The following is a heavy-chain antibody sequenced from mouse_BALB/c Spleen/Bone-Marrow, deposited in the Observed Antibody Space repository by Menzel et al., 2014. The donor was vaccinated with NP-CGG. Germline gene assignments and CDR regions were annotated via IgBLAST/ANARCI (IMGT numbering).Heavy chain of an antibody. CDR3: ARDGITTTTYYYAMDY. D-gene: IGHD1-2*01. Sequence: VHLVESGPQLVRPGASVKISCKASGYSFTSYWMHWVKQRPGQGLEWIGMIDPSDSETRLNQKFKDKATLTVDKSSSTAYMQLSSPTSEDSAVYYCARDGITTTTYYYAMDYWGQGTSVTVSS. J-gene: IGHJ4*01. CDR2: IDPSDSET. V-gene: IGHV1S126*01. CDR1: GYSFTSYW.